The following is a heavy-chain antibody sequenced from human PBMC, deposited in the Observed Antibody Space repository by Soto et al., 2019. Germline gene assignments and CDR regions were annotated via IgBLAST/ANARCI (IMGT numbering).Heavy chain of an antibody. CDR2: IYHTGST. D-gene: IGHD7-27*01. CDR1: GDPVSSGSYY. V-gene: IGHV4-31*03. CDR3: AAKLGTTHYFDF. Sequence: QVQLQESGPGLVQPSQTLSLTCSVSGDPVSSGSYYWTWVRQHRGKGLEWIGYIYHTGSTYYNPSLQSRLIMSIDTSKNQFSLHLYSVTAADTAVYFCAAKLGTTHYFDFWGQGSLVAVSS. J-gene: IGHJ4*02.